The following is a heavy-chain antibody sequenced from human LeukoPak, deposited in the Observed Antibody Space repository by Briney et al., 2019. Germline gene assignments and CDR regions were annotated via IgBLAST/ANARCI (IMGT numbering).Heavy chain of an antibody. J-gene: IGHJ4*02. CDR1: GGSISSYY. Sequence: SETLSLTCTVSGGSISSYYWSWTRQPPGKGLEWIGYIYYSGSTNYNPSLKSRVTISVDTSKNQFSLKLSSVTAADTAVYYCARGIMSSGWPNFDYWGQGTLVTVSS. CDR2: IYYSGST. CDR3: ARGIMSSGWPNFDY. V-gene: IGHV4-59*01. D-gene: IGHD6-19*01.